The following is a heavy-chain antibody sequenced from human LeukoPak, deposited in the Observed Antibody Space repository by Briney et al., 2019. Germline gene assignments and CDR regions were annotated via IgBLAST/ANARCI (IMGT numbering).Heavy chain of an antibody. D-gene: IGHD1-7*01. CDR3: AREGLELPNYEAFDY. CDR2: IKSKTDGGTT. J-gene: IGHJ4*02. Sequence: GGSLRLSCAASGFTFSNAWMSWVRQAPGKGLEWVGRIKSKTDGGTTDYAAPVKGRFTISRDDSKNTLYLQMNSLRAEDTAVYYCAREGLELPNYEAFDYWGQGTLVTVSS. V-gene: IGHV3-15*01. CDR1: GFTFSNAW.